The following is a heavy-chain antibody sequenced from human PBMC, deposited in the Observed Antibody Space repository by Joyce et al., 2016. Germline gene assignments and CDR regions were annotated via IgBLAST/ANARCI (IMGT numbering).Heavy chain of an antibody. CDR1: GYTFPSYA. CDR2: SNAGSGMT. Sequence: QVLLVQSGTAQTEPGASMTVSCKTSGYTFPSYAINWVRQAPGKGLDWMGRSNAGSGMTMDSQKVQYRVAISRDKSASTVFLEVRGLISADTATYYCTRSLPHGDGDKKATDFWGQGTLVTVSS. D-gene: IGHD4-17*01. CDR3: TRSLPHGDGDKKATDF. J-gene: IGHJ4*02. V-gene: IGHV1-3*05.